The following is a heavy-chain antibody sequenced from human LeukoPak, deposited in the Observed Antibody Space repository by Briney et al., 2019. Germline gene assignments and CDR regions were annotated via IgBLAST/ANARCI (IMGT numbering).Heavy chain of an antibody. D-gene: IGHD6-25*01. CDR3: ARGAQRTDY. Sequence: GSLRLSCAASGFTFYTYGMHWVRQAPGKGLEYVSGIGPDGGTTYYANSVKGRFTISRDNSKYMLYLQMGSLTADDMAVYYCARGAQRTDYWGQGTLVTVSS. V-gene: IGHV3-64*01. CDR1: GFTFYTYG. J-gene: IGHJ4*02. CDR2: IGPDGGTT.